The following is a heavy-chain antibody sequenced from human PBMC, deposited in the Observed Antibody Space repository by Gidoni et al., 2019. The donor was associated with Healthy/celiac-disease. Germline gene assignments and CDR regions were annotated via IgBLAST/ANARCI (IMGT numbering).Heavy chain of an antibody. CDR1: GYTFTSYA. CDR3: AREGWGYYYGSGNWFDP. Sequence: QVQLVQSGAEVKKPGASVKVSCKASGYTFTSYAMHWVRQAPGQRLEWMGWINAGNGNPKYSQKFQGRVTITRDTPAGTANMELSSLRSEDTAVYYCAREGWGYYYGSGNWFDPWGQGTLVTVSS. D-gene: IGHD3-10*01. CDR2: INAGNGNP. J-gene: IGHJ5*02. V-gene: IGHV1-3*01.